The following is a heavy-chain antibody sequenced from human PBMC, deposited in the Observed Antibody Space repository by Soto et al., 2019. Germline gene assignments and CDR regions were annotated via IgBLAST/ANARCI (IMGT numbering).Heavy chain of an antibody. CDR1: GFTFSSYG. J-gene: IGHJ4*02. Sequence: PGGSLRLSCAASGFTFSSYGMHWVRQAPGKGLEWVAVIWYDGSNKYYADSVKGRFTISRDNSKNTLYLQMNSLRAEDTAVYYCVRDGRAHIMVYIHYWGQAILV. CDR2: IWYDGSNK. D-gene: IGHD2-8*01. CDR3: VRDGRAHIMVYIHY. V-gene: IGHV3-33*01.